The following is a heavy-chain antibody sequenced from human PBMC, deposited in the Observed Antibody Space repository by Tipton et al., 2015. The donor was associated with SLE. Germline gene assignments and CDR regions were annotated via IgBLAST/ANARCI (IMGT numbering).Heavy chain of an antibody. V-gene: IGHV1-18*01. CDR1: GYTFTSYG. D-gene: IGHD1-7*01. CDR2: ISAYNGNT. CDR3: ARQELNQLELKGYYYYMDV. J-gene: IGHJ6*03. Sequence: QLVQSGPEVEKPGASVKVSCKASGYTFTSYGISWVRQAPGQGLEWMGWISAYNGNTNYAQKLQGRVTMTTDTSTSTAYMELRSLRSDDTAVYYCARQELNQLELKGYYYYMDVWGKGTTVTVSS.